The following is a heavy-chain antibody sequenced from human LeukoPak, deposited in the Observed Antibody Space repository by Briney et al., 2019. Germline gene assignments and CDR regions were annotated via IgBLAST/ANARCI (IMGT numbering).Heavy chain of an antibody. CDR2: IWYDGSNK. V-gene: IGHV3-33*01. CDR1: GFTFSSYG. D-gene: IGHD3-10*01. Sequence: GGSLRLSCAASGFTFSSYGMHWVRQAPGKGLEWVAVIWYDGSNKYYADSVKGRFTISRDNSKNTLYLQMNSLRAEDTAVYYCARDLYYYGSGSYHSPYYYGMDVWGQGTTVTVSS. J-gene: IGHJ6*02. CDR3: ARDLYYYGSGSYHSPYYYGMDV.